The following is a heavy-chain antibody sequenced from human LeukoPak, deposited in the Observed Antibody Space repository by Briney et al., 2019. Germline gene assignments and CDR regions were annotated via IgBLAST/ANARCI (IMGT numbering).Heavy chain of an antibody. Sequence: GESLKISCKGSGYSFTIYWIGWVRQMPGKGLEWMGIIYHGDSDTTYSPSFQGQVTISADRSINTAYLHWSSLEASDTAIYYCARRLKNSNGWTFDYWGQGTLVTVSS. V-gene: IGHV5-51*01. CDR1: GYSFTIYW. D-gene: IGHD6-19*01. J-gene: IGHJ4*02. CDR3: ARRLKNSNGWTFDY. CDR2: IYHGDSDT.